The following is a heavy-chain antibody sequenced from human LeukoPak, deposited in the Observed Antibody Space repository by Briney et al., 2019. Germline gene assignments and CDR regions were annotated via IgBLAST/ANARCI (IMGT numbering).Heavy chain of an antibody. CDR1: GFTFSSYS. CDR3: ARAGPYGDYASHYYMDV. D-gene: IGHD4-17*01. J-gene: IGHJ6*03. Sequence: GGSLRLSCAASGFTFSSYSMNWVRQAPGKGLEWVSSISSSSSYIYYADSVKGRFTISRDNAKNSLYLQMNSLRAEDTAVYYCARAGPYGDYASHYYMDVWGKGTTVTVSS. V-gene: IGHV3-21*01. CDR2: ISSSSSYI.